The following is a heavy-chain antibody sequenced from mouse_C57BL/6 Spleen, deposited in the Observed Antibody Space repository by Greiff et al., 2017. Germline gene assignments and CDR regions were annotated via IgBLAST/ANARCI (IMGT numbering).Heavy chain of an antibody. Sequence: QVTLKVSGPGILQPSQTLSLPCSFSGFSLRTFGMGVGWIRQPSGKGLEWLAPIWWADDKYYHPALQSRLPISKDTSKTQECLKIANVDTANTATYYCARIAYGRRWYFDGWGTGTTVTVSA. V-gene: IGHV8-8*01. D-gene: IGHD1-1*01. CDR2: IWWADDK. J-gene: IGHJ1*03. CDR1: GFSLRTFGMG. CDR3: ARIAYGRRWYFDG.